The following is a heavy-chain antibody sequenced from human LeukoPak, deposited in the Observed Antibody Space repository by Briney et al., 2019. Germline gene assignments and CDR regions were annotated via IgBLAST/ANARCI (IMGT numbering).Heavy chain of an antibody. J-gene: IGHJ4*02. CDR3: ARVLQRVLGGATYFDY. CDR2: INWNGGST. CDR1: GFTFDDYG. D-gene: IGHD1-26*01. Sequence: GGSLRLSCAASGFTFDDYGMSWVRQAPGKGLEWVSGINWNGGSTGYADSVKGRFTISRDNAKNSLYLQMNSLRAEDTALYYCARVLQRVLGGATYFDYWGQGTLVTVSS. V-gene: IGHV3-20*04.